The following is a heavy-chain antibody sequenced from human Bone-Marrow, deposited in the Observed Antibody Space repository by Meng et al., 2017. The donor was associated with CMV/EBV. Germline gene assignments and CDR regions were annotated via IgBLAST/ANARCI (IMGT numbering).Heavy chain of an antibody. Sequence: ETLSLTCAASGFTFSSYWMSWVRQAPGKGLEWVANIKQDGSEKYYVDSVKGRFTISRDNAKNSLYLQMNSLRAEDKAVYYCARVGVTIFGVVIPFDYWGQGTLVTVSS. CDR1: GFTFSSYW. D-gene: IGHD3-3*01. V-gene: IGHV3-7*01. J-gene: IGHJ4*02. CDR2: IKQDGSEK. CDR3: ARVGVTIFGVVIPFDY.